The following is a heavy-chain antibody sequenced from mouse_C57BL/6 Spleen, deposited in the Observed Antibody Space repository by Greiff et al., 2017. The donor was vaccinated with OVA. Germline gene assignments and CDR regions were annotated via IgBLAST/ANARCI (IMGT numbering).Heavy chain of an antibody. J-gene: IGHJ3*01. CDR3: ARKMKDWFAY. CDR1: GYTFTGYW. V-gene: IGHV1-9*01. Sequence: LVESGAELMKPGASVKLSCKATGYTFTGYWIEWVKQRPGHGLEWIGEILPGSGSTNSNEKFKGKATFTADTSSNTAYMQLSSLTTEDSAIYYCARKMKDWFAYWGQGTLVTVSA. CDR2: ILPGSGST.